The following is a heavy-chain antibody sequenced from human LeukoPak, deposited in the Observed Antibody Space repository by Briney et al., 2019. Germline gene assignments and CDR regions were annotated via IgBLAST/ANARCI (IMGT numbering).Heavy chain of an antibody. CDR3: ARGSRGAMET. D-gene: IGHD3-10*01. V-gene: IGHV4-61*02. Sequence: SETLSLTCTVSVGSISSVSYYWSWIRQPAGKGLEWIGRIYTSGNTNYNPSLQSRVTISVDTSKTQFSLKLSSVAAADTAVYYCARGSRGAMETWGQGTLVTVSS. J-gene: IGHJ5*02. CDR2: IYTSGNT. CDR1: VGSISSVSYY.